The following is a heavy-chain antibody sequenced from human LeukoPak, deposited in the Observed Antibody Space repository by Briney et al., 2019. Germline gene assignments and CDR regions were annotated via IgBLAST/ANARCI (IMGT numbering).Heavy chain of an antibody. CDR1: GGTFSSYA. V-gene: IGHV1-69*13. CDR2: IIPIFGTA. J-gene: IGHJ5*02. D-gene: IGHD2/OR15-2a*01. Sequence: SVKVSCKASGGTFSSYAISWVRQAPGQGLEWMGGIIPIFGTANYAQKFQGRVTITADESTSTAYMELSSLRSEDTAVYYCARVPDPEYGLGWFDPWGQGTLVTVSS. CDR3: ARVPDPEYGLGWFDP.